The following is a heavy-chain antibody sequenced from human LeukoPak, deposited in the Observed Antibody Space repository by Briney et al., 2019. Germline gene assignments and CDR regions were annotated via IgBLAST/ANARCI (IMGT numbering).Heavy chain of an antibody. D-gene: IGHD1-1*01. Sequence: GGSLRLSCAASGFTFSSYSMNWVRQAPGKGLEWVSSISSSSSYIYYADSVKGRFTISRDNAKNSLYLQMNSLRAEDTAVYYCASGGTTMIHEDYWGQGTLVTVSS. CDR1: GFTFSSYS. J-gene: IGHJ4*02. V-gene: IGHV3-21*01. CDR3: ASGGTTMIHEDY. CDR2: ISSSSSYI.